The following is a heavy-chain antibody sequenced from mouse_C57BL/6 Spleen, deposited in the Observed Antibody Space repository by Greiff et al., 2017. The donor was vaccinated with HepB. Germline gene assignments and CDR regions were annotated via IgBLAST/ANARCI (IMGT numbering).Heavy chain of an antibody. CDR2: INPSNGGT. V-gene: IGHV1-53*01. J-gene: IGHJ4*01. D-gene: IGHD1-1*01. CDR1: GYTFTSYW. Sequence: QVQLKQPGTELVKPGASVKLSCKASGYTFTSYWMHWVKQRPGQGLEWIGNINPSNGGTNYNEKFKSKATLTVDKSSSTAYMQLSSLTSEDSAVYYCASDGGSYYGLGAMDYWGQGTSVTVSS. CDR3: ASDGGSYYGLGAMDY.